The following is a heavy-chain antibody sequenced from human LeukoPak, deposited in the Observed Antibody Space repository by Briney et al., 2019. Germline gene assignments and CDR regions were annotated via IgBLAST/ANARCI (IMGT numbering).Heavy chain of an antibody. D-gene: IGHD6-19*01. CDR2: IYTSGST. Sequence: SETLSLTCTVSGGSISSGSYYWSWIRQPAGKGVEWIGRIYTSGSTNYNPSLKSRVTISVDTSKNQFSLKLSSVTAADTAVYYCARVTRAVAGTDYWGQGTLVTVSS. J-gene: IGHJ4*02. CDR1: GGSISSGSYY. V-gene: IGHV4-61*02. CDR3: ARVTRAVAGTDY.